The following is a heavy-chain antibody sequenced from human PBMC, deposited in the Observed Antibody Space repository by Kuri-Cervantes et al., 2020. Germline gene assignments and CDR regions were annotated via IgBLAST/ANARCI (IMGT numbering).Heavy chain of an antibody. CDR1: GLTVSSNY. V-gene: IGHV3-30*18. CDR3: AKETTGYSYGNLDY. CDR2: ISYDGSNK. J-gene: IGHJ4*02. Sequence: GGSLRLSCAASGLTVSSNYMSWVRQAPGKGLEWVAVISYDGSNKYYADSVKGRFTISRDNSKNTLYLQMNSLRAEDTAVYYCAKETTGYSYGNLDYWGQGTLVTVSS. D-gene: IGHD5-18*01.